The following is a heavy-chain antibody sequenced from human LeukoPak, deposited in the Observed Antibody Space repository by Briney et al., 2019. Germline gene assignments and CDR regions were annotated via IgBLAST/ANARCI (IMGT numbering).Heavy chain of an antibody. CDR3: ARGWGYFDS. CDR1: GGSMYSYY. Sequence: SETLSLTCTVSGGSMYSYYWSWIRQPPGKGLEWIGDIYYSGSTNYNPSLKSRVTISVDTSKTQFSLKLSSVTAADAAVYSCARGWGYFDSWGQGTLVTVSS. V-gene: IGHV4-59*01. CDR2: IYYSGST. D-gene: IGHD7-27*01. J-gene: IGHJ4*02.